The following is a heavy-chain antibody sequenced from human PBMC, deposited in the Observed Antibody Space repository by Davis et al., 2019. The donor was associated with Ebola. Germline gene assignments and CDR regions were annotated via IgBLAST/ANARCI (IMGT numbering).Heavy chain of an antibody. Sequence: ASVKVSCKASGYTFTRYGITWVRQAPGQGLEWMGWLSGYNDNTNYAQNVEDRVTMTRDTSTSTAYMELRSLKSDDTAVYYCARDEGRGGAYPDYWGQGTLVTVSS. CDR3: ARDEGRGGAYPDY. J-gene: IGHJ4*02. CDR2: LSGYNDNT. D-gene: IGHD3-10*01. V-gene: IGHV1-18*01. CDR1: GYTFTRYG.